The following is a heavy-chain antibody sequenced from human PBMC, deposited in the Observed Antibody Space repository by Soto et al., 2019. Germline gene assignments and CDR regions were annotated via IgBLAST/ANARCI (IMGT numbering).Heavy chain of an antibody. V-gene: IGHV3-30*19. CDR3: ASGAAFYYDTSRY. CDR2: IWHDGNSQ. J-gene: IGHJ4*02. D-gene: IGHD3-22*01. Sequence: PGGSLRLSCATSGFVFSSYGMQWVRQAPGKGLEWVAAIWHDGNSQYYADSVKGRFTISRDTSKSTLYLQMTSLRPEDTAVYYCASGAAFYYDTSRYWGQGTLVTVSS. CDR1: GFVFSSYG.